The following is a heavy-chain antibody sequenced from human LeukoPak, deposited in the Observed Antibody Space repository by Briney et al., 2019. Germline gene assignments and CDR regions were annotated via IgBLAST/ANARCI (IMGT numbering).Heavy chain of an antibody. CDR1: GYSISSGYS. V-gene: IGHV4-38-2*02. D-gene: IGHD3-10*01. CDR2: IFHTGST. Sequence: SETLSLTCTVSGYSISSGYSWSWIRQPPGKGLEWIGNIFHTGSTYYNPSLKSRVTISVDTSKNQFSLKLSSVTAADTAVYYCARNYYGSGSYYWAPPAASYYFDYWGQGTLVTVSS. J-gene: IGHJ4*02. CDR3: ARNYYGSGSYYWAPPAASYYFDY.